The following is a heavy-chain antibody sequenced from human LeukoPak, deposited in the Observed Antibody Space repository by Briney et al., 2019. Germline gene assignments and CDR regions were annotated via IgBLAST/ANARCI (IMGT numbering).Heavy chain of an antibody. CDR1: GGSISSYY. CDR2: IYHSGST. Sequence: SETLSLTCTVSGGSISSYYWSWIRQPPGKGLEWIGYIYHSGSTNYNPSLKSRVTISVDTSKNQFSLKLSSVTAADTAVYYCARGRDSSSWYPRFDFDYWGQGTLVTVSS. J-gene: IGHJ4*02. V-gene: IGHV4-59*01. CDR3: ARGRDSSSWYPRFDFDY. D-gene: IGHD6-13*01.